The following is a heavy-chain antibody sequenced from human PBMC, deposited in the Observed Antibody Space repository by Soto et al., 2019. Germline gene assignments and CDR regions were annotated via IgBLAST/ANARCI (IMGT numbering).Heavy chain of an antibody. J-gene: IGHJ4*02. D-gene: IGHD3-10*01. Sequence: QVQLVQSGAEMKKPGSSVKVSCQSSGGTFNTYAMNWVRQAPGQGPEWMGDISPRFGAANYAPKFQGRVTITADESTGTSSMKVSRVTSEDTALYFCAREVQVHTPAFVYWGQGTLVTVSS. CDR3: AREVQVHTPAFVY. CDR1: GGTFNTYA. CDR2: ISPRFGAA. V-gene: IGHV1-69*19.